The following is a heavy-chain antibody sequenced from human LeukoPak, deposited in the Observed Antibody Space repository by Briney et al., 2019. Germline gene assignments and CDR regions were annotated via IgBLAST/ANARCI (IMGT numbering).Heavy chain of an antibody. J-gene: IGHJ6*02. D-gene: IGHD3-10*01. CDR1: GYTFTSYD. CDR2: MNTNSGNT. CDR3: ASRGRSGSGSYYYYGMDV. V-gene: IGHV1-8*01. Sequence: GASVKVSCKASGYTFTSYDINWVRQATGQGLEGMGWMNTNSGNTGYAQKFQGRVTMTRNASISTAYMELSSLRSEDTAVYYCASRGRSGSGSYYYYGMDVWGQGTTVTVSS.